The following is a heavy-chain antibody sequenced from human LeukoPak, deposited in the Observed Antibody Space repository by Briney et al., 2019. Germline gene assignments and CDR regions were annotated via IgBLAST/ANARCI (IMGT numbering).Heavy chain of an antibody. CDR3: ARAPSITIFGVVSLFDAFDI. Sequence: SETLSLTCTVSGGSISSYYWSWIRQPPGRGLEWIGYIYYSGSTNYNPSLKSRVTISVDTSKNQFSLKLSSVTAADTAVYYCARAPSITIFGVVSLFDAFDIWGQGTMVTVSS. CDR1: GGSISSYY. D-gene: IGHD3-3*01. CDR2: IYYSGST. J-gene: IGHJ3*02. V-gene: IGHV4-59*12.